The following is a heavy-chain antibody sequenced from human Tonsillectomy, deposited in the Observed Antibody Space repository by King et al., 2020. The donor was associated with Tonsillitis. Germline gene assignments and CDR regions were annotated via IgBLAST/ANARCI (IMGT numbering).Heavy chain of an antibody. CDR2: INPNSGGT. D-gene: IGHD2-8*01. V-gene: IGHV1-2*02. CDR1: GYTFTGYY. J-gene: IGHJ4*02. Sequence: VQLVESGAEVKKPGASVKVSCKASGYTFTGYYMHWVRQAPGQGLEWMGWINPNSGGTNYAQKFQGRVTMTRDTSISTAYMELSRLRSDDTAVYYCARDSDCTNGVCYSMGVGYWGQGTLVTVSS. CDR3: ARDSDCTNGVCYSMGVGY.